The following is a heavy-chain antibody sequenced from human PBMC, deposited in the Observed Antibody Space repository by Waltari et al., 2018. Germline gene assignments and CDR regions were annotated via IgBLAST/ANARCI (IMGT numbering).Heavy chain of an antibody. Sequence: QVQLQESGPGLVKPSETLSLTCAVSGYSISSGYYWGWIRQPPGKGLEWIGSIYHSGSTYYNPALKCRVTISVDTSKNQFSLKLSSVTAADTAVYYCARDRAAANWYFDLWGRGTLVTVSS. J-gene: IGHJ2*01. CDR3: ARDRAAANWYFDL. CDR1: GYSISSGYY. V-gene: IGHV4-38-2*02. CDR2: IYHSGST. D-gene: IGHD6-13*01.